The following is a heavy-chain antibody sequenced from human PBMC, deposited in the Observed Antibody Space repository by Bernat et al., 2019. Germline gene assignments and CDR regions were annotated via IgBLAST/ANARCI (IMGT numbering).Heavy chain of an antibody. CDR2: INSDGSST. J-gene: IGHJ4*02. CDR3: ARRYSYGSAAFDY. CDR1: GFTFSSYW. D-gene: IGHD5-18*01. Sequence: EVQLVESGGGLVQPGGSLRLSCAASGFTFSSYWMHWVRQAPGKGLVWVSRINSDGSSTSYADSVKGRLTISRDNAKNTMYLKMKSLRAEDPAVYYCARRYSYGSAAFDYWGQGTLVTVSS. V-gene: IGHV3-74*01.